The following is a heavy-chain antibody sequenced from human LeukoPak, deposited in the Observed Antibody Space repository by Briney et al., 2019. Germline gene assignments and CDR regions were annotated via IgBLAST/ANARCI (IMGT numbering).Heavy chain of an antibody. CDR2: IIAIFAAA. Sequence: VASLKLSCKASGGTFRSYAISWVREAPGQRLEWMGGIIAIFAAANYAQKFQGRVTITADESTSTAYMELSSLRSEDTAVYYCARGPYSGYFDYWGQGTLVTVSS. D-gene: IGHD5-12*01. V-gene: IGHV1-69*13. CDR1: GGTFRSYA. J-gene: IGHJ4*02. CDR3: ARGPYSGYFDY.